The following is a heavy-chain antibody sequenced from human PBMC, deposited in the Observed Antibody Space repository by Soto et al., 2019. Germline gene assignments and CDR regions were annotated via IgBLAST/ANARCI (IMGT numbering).Heavy chain of an antibody. V-gene: IGHV1-3*01. CDR3: ARGEYQLLLQDYYYMDV. CDR2: INAGNGNT. J-gene: IGHJ6*03. Sequence: ASVKVSCKASGYTFTSYATHWVRQAPGQGLEWMGWINAGNGNTKYSQKFQGRVTITRDTSASTAYMELSSLRSEDTAVYYCARGEYQLLLQDYYYMDVWGKGTTVTVSS. D-gene: IGHD2-2*01. CDR1: GYTFTSYA.